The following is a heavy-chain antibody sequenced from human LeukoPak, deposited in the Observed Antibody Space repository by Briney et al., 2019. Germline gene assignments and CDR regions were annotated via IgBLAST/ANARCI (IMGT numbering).Heavy chain of an antibody. Sequence: GGSLRLSCAASGFTFSTYWMSWVRQAPGKGLEWVANIKQDGSQKYYVDSVKGRFTISRDNAKNSLYVQMNSLRVEDTAVYYCAKSSTMIVVAVPFDYWGQGTLVTVSS. D-gene: IGHD3-22*01. CDR3: AKSSTMIVVAVPFDY. CDR1: GFTFSTYW. CDR2: IKQDGSQK. J-gene: IGHJ4*02. V-gene: IGHV3-7*02.